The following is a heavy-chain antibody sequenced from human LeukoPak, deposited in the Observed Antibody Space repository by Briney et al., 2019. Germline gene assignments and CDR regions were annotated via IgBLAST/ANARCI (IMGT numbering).Heavy chain of an antibody. Sequence: GGSLRLSCAASGFTFSNAWMGWVRQAPGKGLEWVSYISSSGSTIYYADSVKGRFTLSRDNAKNSLYLQMNSLRAEDTAVYYCAELGITMIGGVWGKGTTVTISS. D-gene: IGHD3-10*02. CDR2: ISSSGSTI. J-gene: IGHJ6*04. V-gene: IGHV3-11*04. CDR3: AELGITMIGGV. CDR1: GFTFSNAW.